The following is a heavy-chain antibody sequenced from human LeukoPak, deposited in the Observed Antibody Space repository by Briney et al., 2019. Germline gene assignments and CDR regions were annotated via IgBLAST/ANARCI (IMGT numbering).Heavy chain of an antibody. CDR2: INPKSGGT. J-gene: IGHJ4*02. CDR1: GYTFTDYF. D-gene: IGHD1-26*01. CDR3: ARTEWELPSLRDFDY. V-gene: IGHV1-2*02. Sequence: GASVKVSCKASGYTFTDYFMNWVRQAPGQGLEWMGWINPKSGGTVYAQKFQGRVTMTTDTSTSTAYMELRSLRSDDTAVYYCARTEWELPSLRDFDYWGQGTLVTVSS.